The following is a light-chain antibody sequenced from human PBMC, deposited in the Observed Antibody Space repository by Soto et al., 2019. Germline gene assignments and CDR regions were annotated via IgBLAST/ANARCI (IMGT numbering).Light chain of an antibody. CDR2: EVS. CDR3: NSYTSSSSFV. V-gene: IGLV2-14*01. CDR1: SSDVGGYKY. J-gene: IGLJ1*01. Sequence: QSALTQPASVSGSPGQSITISCTGTSSDVGGYKYVSWYQQHPGKAPKLMIYEVSNRPSGVSDRFSGSKSGNTASLAISGLQPEDEADYYCNSYTSSSSFVFGTRTKVTVL.